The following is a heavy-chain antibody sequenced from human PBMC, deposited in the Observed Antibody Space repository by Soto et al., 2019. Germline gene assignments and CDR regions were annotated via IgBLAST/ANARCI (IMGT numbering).Heavy chain of an antibody. Sequence: QVQLVQSGAEVKKPGSSVKVSCKASGGTFSSYAISWVRQAPGQGLEWMGGIIPIFGTANYAQKFQGRVTITADESTSTAYMELSSLRSEDTAVYYCARDRGYSYGSTSYYGMDVWGQATTVTVSS. D-gene: IGHD5-18*01. CDR3: ARDRGYSYGSTSYYGMDV. J-gene: IGHJ6*02. V-gene: IGHV1-69*12. CDR2: IIPIFGTA. CDR1: GGTFSSYA.